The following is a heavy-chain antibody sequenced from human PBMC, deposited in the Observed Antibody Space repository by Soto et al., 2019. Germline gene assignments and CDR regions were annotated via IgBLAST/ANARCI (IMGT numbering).Heavy chain of an antibody. CDR3: ARGGLDSSSWYGDY. V-gene: IGHV4-34*01. CDR1: GGSFSGYY. D-gene: IGHD6-13*01. Sequence: SETLSLTCAVYGGSFSGYYWSWIRQPPGKGLEWIGEINHSGSTNYNPSLKSRVTISVDTSKNQFSLKLSSVTAADTAVYYCARGGLDSSSWYGDYWGQGTLVT. J-gene: IGHJ4*02. CDR2: INHSGST.